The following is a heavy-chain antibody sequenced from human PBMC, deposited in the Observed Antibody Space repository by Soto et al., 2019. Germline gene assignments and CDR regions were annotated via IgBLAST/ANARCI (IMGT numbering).Heavy chain of an antibody. D-gene: IGHD5-18*01. CDR2: IDPSDSYT. CDR3: ARQVEDGYSFGYHY. J-gene: IGHJ4*02. Sequence: PGESLKISCKGSGYSFTSYWISWVRQMPGKGLEWMGRIDPSDSYTNYSPSFQGHVTISADNSISTAYLQWSSLKASDTAIYYCARQVEDGYSFGYHYWGQGTPVTVSS. V-gene: IGHV5-10-1*01. CDR1: GYSFTSYW.